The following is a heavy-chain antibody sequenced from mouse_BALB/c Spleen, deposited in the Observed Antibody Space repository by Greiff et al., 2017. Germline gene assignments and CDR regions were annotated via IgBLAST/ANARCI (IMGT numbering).Heavy chain of an antibody. CDR1: GFTFSSYT. CDR2: ISNGGGST. CDR3: AREGGFDY. Sequence: EVQLVESGGGLVQPGGSLKLSCAASGFTFSSYTMSWVRQTPEKRLEWVAYISNGGGSTYYPDTVKGRFTISRDNAKNTLYLQMSSLKSEDTAMYYCAREGGFDYWGQGTTLTVSS. V-gene: IGHV5-12-2*01. J-gene: IGHJ2*01.